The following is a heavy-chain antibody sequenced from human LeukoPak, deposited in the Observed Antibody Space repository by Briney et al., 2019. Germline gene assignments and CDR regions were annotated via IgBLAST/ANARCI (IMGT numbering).Heavy chain of an antibody. J-gene: IGHJ6*02. CDR3: AREGPLQVLTDYYYGMDV. Sequence: GGSLRLSCAASGFTFSSYTMTWVRQAPGKGLEWVASISENSGVHKDYADSVKGRFTMSRDNSKNSLYLQMNSLRDEDTAVYYCAREGPLQVLTDYYYGMDVWGQGTTVTVSS. D-gene: IGHD2-2*01. CDR2: ISENSGVHK. V-gene: IGHV3-23*01. CDR1: GFTFSSYT.